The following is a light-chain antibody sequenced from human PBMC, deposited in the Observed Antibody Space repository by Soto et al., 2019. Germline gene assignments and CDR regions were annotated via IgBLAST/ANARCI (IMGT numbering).Light chain of an antibody. Sequence: QAVVTQPPSASGTPGQRVTISCSGSSSNVEENSVTWYQWLPGAAPKLLIYNDYQRPSGVPDRFSGSKSGTSASLAISGLQSEDDADYFCTAWDDSLNAWLFGGGTKLTVL. CDR2: NDY. CDR1: SSNVEENS. CDR3: TAWDDSLNAWL. V-gene: IGLV1-44*01. J-gene: IGLJ3*02.